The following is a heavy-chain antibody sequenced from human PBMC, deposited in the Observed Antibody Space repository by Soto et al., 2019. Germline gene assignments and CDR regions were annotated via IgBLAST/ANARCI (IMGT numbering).Heavy chain of an antibody. V-gene: IGHV3-30-3*01. CDR3: ATGKGYCSSTSCYSDDYYYGMDV. CDR1: GFTFSSYA. D-gene: IGHD2-2*01. CDR2: ISYDGSNK. J-gene: IGHJ6*02. Sequence: QVQLVESGGGVVQPGRSLRLSCAASGFTFSSYAMHWVRQAPGKGLEWVAVISYDGSNKYYADSVKGRFTISRDNSKNTLYLQMNSRRAEDTAVYYCATGKGYCSSTSCYSDDYYYGMDVWGQGTTVTVSS.